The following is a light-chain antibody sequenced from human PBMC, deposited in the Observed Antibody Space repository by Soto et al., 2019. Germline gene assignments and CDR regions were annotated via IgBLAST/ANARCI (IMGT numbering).Light chain of an antibody. CDR2: GAS. CDR1: QSVSSSY. Sequence: EIVLTQSPGTLSLSPGERATLSCRASQSVSSSYLAWYQQKPGQAPRLLIYGASSRATGIPDRFSGSVSGTDFTLIISRLEPEDFAVYYCQKYGSSPLYTFGQGTKLEIK. CDR3: QKYGSSPLYT. V-gene: IGKV3-20*01. J-gene: IGKJ2*01.